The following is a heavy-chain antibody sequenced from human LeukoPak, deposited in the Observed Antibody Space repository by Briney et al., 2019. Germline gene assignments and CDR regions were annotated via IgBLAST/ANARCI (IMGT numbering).Heavy chain of an antibody. J-gene: IGHJ4*02. CDR2: INHSGST. CDR3: ARGSPYFSSTSCPLVDY. V-gene: IGHV4-34*01. CDR1: GGSFSGYY. Sequence: PSETLSLTCAVYGGSFSGYYWSWIRQPPGKGLEWIGEINHSGSTNYNPSLKSRVTISVDTSKNQFSLKLSSVTAADTAVYYCARGSPYFSSTSCPLVDYWGQGTLVTVSS. D-gene: IGHD2-2*01.